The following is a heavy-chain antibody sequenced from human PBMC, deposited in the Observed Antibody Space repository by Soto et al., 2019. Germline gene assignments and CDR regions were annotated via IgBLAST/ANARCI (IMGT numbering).Heavy chain of an antibody. J-gene: IGHJ4*02. CDR2: IYYTGST. D-gene: IGHD7-27*01. CDR3: ARANWDSEY. Sequence: TSETLSLTCTVSGGSISNHYWSWIRQPPGKGLEWIGYIYYTGSTNYNPSLKSRGTMSVDTSKIRVALNLTSLTAADTAIYYCARANWDSEYWGQGTLVTVSS. V-gene: IGHV4-59*11. CDR1: GGSISNHY.